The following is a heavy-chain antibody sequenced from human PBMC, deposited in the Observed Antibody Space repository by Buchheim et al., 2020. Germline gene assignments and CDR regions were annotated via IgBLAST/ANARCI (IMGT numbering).Heavy chain of an antibody. J-gene: IGHJ5*02. CDR2: MSPDSGKT. V-gene: IGHV1-8*01. Sequence: QVQPVQSGAEVKKPGASVKVSCKASGYTFINFDINWVRQATGQGLEWMGWMSPDSGKTAYAQRFRGRVTMTGNTSISTAYLELNSLRSEDTAVYYCARGTNWFDPWGQGTL. CDR1: GYTFINFD. CDR3: ARGTNWFDP.